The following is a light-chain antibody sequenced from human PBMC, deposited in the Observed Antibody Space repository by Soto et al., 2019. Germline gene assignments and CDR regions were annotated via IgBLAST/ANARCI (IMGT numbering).Light chain of an antibody. V-gene: IGLV2-8*01. CDR1: SSDVGGYNR. CDR2: EVT. CDR3: SSYAGSNNWGV. Sequence: QSDLTQPPSASGSPGQSVTISCTGTSSDVGGYNRVSWYQQHPGKAPKLMIYEVTKRPSGVPDRFSGSKSGNMASLTVSGLQAEDEADYYCSSYAGSNNWGVFGGGTKLTVL. J-gene: IGLJ2*01.